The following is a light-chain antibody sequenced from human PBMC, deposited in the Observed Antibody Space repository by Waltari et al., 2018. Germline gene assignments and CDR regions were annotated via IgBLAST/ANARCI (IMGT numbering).Light chain of an antibody. J-gene: IGLJ2*01. CDR3: QAWDSTTAHVV. CDR1: HLGDKY. Sequence: SYELTQPTSVSVSPGQTATITCSGDHLGDKYTCWYQQKPGHSPVLVVCHDSKWPSGIPERFSGSNSGNTATLTISGTQAMDEADYYCQAWDSTTAHVVFGGGTKLTVL. V-gene: IGLV3-1*01. CDR2: HDS.